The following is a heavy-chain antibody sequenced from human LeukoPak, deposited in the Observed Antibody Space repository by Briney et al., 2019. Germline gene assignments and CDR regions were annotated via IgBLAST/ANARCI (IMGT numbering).Heavy chain of an antibody. D-gene: IGHD6-19*01. CDR1: GFTFSNFA. J-gene: IGHJ4*02. Sequence: GGSLTLSCAASGFTFSNFAKHWVRHAPGKGLEWVSTMSGYCGSTYYADSVKGRFPISRDDSENPLYLQMNSLRAEDTAVYYCAKMVHTEQWLVPFDYWGQGTLVTVSS. CDR2: MSGYCGST. V-gene: IGHV3-23*01. CDR3: AKMVHTEQWLVPFDY.